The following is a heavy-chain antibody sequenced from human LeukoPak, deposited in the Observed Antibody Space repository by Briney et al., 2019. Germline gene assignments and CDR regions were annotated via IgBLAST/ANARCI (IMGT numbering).Heavy chain of an antibody. CDR2: IDPRDSYT. V-gene: IGHV5-10-1*01. Sequence: GESLKISCKASGYSFTTYWITWVRQTPGKGLEWMGRIDPRDSYTIYSPSLQGHVTISADKSTSTAYLQWSSLKASDTAMYYCARWHSSSVFDYWGQGTLVTVSS. CDR3: ARWHSSSVFDY. CDR1: GYSFTTYW. J-gene: IGHJ4*02. D-gene: IGHD6-6*01.